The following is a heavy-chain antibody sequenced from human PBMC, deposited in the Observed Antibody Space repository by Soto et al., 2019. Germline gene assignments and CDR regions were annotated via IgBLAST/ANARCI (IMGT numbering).Heavy chain of an antibody. D-gene: IGHD6-19*01. CDR3: VQTTGWPGFDF. V-gene: IGHV3-53*01. CDR2: IYGGGTT. J-gene: IGHJ4*02. Sequence: EVQLVESGGGWIQPGGSLRLSCAASGFAVSSKYMTWVRQAPGKGLEWVSVIYGGGTTYYADSVKGRFTISRDTSKNTLYLQMNSLRAEDTAVYYCVQTTGWPGFDFRGQGTLVTVAS. CDR1: GFAVSSKY.